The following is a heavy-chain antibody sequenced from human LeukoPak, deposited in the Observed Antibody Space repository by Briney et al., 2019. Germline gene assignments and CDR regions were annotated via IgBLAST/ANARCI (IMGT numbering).Heavy chain of an antibody. Sequence: GGSLRLSCAASGFTFSSYSMNWVRQAPGKGLEWVSSISSSSSYIYYADSVKGRFTISRDNAKNSLYLQMNSLRAEDTAEYYCARDRGSSTGLDYWGQGTLVTVSS. D-gene: IGHD6-13*01. J-gene: IGHJ4*02. V-gene: IGHV3-21*01. CDR1: GFTFSSYS. CDR2: ISSSSSYI. CDR3: ARDRGSSTGLDY.